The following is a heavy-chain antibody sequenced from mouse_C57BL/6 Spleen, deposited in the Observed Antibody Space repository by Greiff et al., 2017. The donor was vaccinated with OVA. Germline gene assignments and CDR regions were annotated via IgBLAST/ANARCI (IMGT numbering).Heavy chain of an antibody. V-gene: IGHV1-47*01. CDR2: FHPNNDDT. Sequence: VKLQESGAELVKPGASVKMSCKASGYTFTNYPIEWLKQNHGKSLEWIGNFHPNNDDTTSNEKFKGKATLTVAKSSSTVYLELSRLTSDDAAVYYCAREGDGYYDGFAYWGQGTLVTVSA. D-gene: IGHD2-3*01. CDR3: AREGDGYYDGFAY. CDR1: GYTFTNYP. J-gene: IGHJ3*01.